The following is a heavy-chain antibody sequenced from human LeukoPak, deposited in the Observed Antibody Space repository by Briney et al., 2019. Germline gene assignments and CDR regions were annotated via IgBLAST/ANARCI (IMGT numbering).Heavy chain of an antibody. CDR3: ARDAEVGTLFGVLSRYNWFDP. D-gene: IGHD3-3*01. J-gene: IGHJ5*02. CDR2: IKQDGSEK. V-gene: IGHV3-7*01. CDR1: GCSFSYYW. Sequence: GGSLRLSCAASGCSFSYYWMSWVRQAPGKGQEWVANIKQDGSEKYYVDSVKGRFTISRDNAKKSLYLQMNSLRAEDTAIYYCARDAEVGTLFGVLSRYNWFDPWGQGTLVTVSS.